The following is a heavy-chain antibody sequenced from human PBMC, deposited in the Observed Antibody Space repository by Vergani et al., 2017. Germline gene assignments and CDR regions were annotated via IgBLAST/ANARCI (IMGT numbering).Heavy chain of an antibody. CDR3: AGHRGSGGFFPSSYFYGMDV. J-gene: IGHJ6*02. CDR1: DSSIMTNPY. V-gene: IGHV4-38-2*01. CDR2: IHPSGDT. Sequence: QVQLQESGPGLVKPSETLTLTCDVSDSSIMTNPYWGWFRQSPGKGLEWIGCIHPSGDTHYHSSLKSRVSILIVSSSKFSLSLTSVTAADTAIYYCAGHRGSGGFFPSSYFYGMDVWGHGTTVTVSS. D-gene: IGHD3-10*01.